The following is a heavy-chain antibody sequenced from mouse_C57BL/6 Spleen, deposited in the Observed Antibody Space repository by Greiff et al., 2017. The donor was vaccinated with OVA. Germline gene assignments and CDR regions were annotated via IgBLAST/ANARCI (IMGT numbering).Heavy chain of an antibody. J-gene: IGHJ2*01. D-gene: IGHD4-1*01. CDR3: ARSVTGTFDY. Sequence: VMLVESGPELVKPGASVKISCKASGYAFSSSWMNWVKQRPGKGLEWIGRIYPGDGDTNYNGKFKGKATLTADKSSSPAYMQLSSLTSEDSAVYFCARSVTGTFDYWGQGTTLTVSS. CDR2: IYPGDGDT. V-gene: IGHV1-82*01. CDR1: GYAFSSSW.